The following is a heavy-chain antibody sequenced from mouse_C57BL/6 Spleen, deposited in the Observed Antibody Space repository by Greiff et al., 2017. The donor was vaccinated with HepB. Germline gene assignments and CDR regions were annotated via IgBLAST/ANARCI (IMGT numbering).Heavy chain of an antibody. CDR3: AREGTGFAY. J-gene: IGHJ3*01. V-gene: IGHV5-16*01. Sequence: EVKVVESEGGLVQPGSSMKLSCTASGFTFSDYYMAWVRQVPEKGLEWVANINYDGSSTYYLDSLKSRFIISRDNAKNILYLQMSSLKSEDTATYYCAREGTGFAYWGQGTLVTVSA. D-gene: IGHD4-1*01. CDR1: GFTFSDYY. CDR2: INYDGSST.